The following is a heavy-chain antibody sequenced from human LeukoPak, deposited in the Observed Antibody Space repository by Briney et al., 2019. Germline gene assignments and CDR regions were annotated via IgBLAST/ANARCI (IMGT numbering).Heavy chain of an antibody. CDR2: ISSSSSYI. CDR3: ARHLVAMAAGFDP. CDR1: GFTFSSYS. Sequence: PGGSLRLSCAASGFTFSSYSMNWVRQAPGKGLEWVSSISSSSSYIYYADSVKGRFTISRDNAKNSLYLQMNSLRAEDTAVYYCARHLVAMAAGFDPWGQGTLVTVSS. J-gene: IGHJ5*02. V-gene: IGHV3-21*01. D-gene: IGHD5-24*01.